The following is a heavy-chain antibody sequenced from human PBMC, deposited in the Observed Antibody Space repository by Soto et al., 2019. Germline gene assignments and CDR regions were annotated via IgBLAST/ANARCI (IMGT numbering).Heavy chain of an antibody. CDR2: IYSGGST. CDR1: GFTVSSNY. D-gene: IGHD6-25*01. CDR3: AGGAALYYYYGMDV. V-gene: IGHV3-53*01. Sequence: EVQLVESGGGLIQPGGSLRLSCAASGFTVSSNYMSWVRQAPGKGLEWVSVIYSGGSTYYADSVKGRFTISRDNSKNTLYLQMNSLRAEDTAVYYCAGGAALYYYYGMDVWGQGTTVTVSS. J-gene: IGHJ6*02.